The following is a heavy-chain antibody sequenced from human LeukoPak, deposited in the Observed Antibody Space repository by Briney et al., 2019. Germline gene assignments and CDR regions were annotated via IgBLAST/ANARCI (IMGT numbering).Heavy chain of an antibody. CDR1: GYTSTSYD. V-gene: IGHV1-8*03. CDR3: ARGVWGSGSYYVDY. J-gene: IGHJ4*02. Sequence: GASVKVSCKASGYTSTSYDINWVRQATGQGLEWMGWMNPNSGNTGYAQKFQGRVTITRNTSISTAYMELSSLRSEDTAVYYCARGVWGSGSYYVDYWGQGTLVTVSS. D-gene: IGHD3-10*01. CDR2: MNPNSGNT.